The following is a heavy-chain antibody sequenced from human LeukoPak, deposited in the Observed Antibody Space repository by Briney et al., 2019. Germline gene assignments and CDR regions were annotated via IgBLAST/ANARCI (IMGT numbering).Heavy chain of an antibody. CDR3: PRDVVLGSGSCAS. J-gene: IGHJ4*02. V-gene: IGHV3-74*01. Sequence: GGSLRLSCAASGFTFSGSWMHWVRQAPGQGLVWVSRIKGDGIETNYADSVKGRFTVSRDNAKNTLFLQLNSLRAEDTAVYFCPRDVVLGSGSCASWGQGTLVTVSS. CDR1: GFTFSGSW. CDR2: IKGDGIET. D-gene: IGHD3-10*01.